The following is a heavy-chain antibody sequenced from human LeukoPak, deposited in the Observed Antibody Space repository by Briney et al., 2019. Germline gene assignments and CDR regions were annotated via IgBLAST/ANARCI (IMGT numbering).Heavy chain of an antibody. V-gene: IGHV1-8*01. J-gene: IGHJ6*03. D-gene: IGHD3-3*01. CDR2: MNPNSGNT. CDR3: ARGFLYCDFWSGYYTPNMDV. CDR1: GYTFTSYD. Sequence: ASVKVSCKASGYTFTSYDINWVRQATGQGLEWMGWMNPNSGNTGYAQKFQGRVTMTRNTSISTAYMELSSLRSEGTAVYYCARGFLYCDFWSGYYTPNMDVWGKGTTVTVSS.